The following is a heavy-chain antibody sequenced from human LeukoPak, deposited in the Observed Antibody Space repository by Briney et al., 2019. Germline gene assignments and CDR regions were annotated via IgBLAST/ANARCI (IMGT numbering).Heavy chain of an antibody. CDR3: ARDRYFIRGFDP. CDR2: IYYSGST. Sequence: SETLSLTCTVSGGSISSYYWSWIRQPPGKGLEWIGYIYYSGSTNYNPSLKSRVTLSVDTSKNQFSLKLSSVTAADTAVYYCARDRYFIRGFDPWGQGTLVTVSS. CDR1: GGSISSYY. J-gene: IGHJ5*02. V-gene: IGHV4-59*01. D-gene: IGHD3-16*02.